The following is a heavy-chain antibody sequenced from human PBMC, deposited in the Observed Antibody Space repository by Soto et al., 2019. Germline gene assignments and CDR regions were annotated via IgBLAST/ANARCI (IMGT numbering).Heavy chain of an antibody. V-gene: IGHV1-58*02. D-gene: IGHD3-9*01. J-gene: IGHJ6*03. CDR3: AASRDLVYYYILTGYQKSYYYYYMDV. Sequence: GASVKVSCKASGFTFTSSAMQWVRQARGQRLEWIGWIVVGSGNTNYAQKFQERVTITRDMSTSTAYMELSSLRSEDTAVYYCAASRDLVYYYILTGYQKSYYYYYMDVWGKGTTVTVSS. CDR1: GFTFTSSA. CDR2: IVVGSGNT.